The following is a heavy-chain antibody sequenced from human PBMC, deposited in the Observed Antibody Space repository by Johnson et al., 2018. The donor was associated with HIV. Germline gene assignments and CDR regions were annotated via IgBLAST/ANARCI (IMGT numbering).Heavy chain of an antibody. D-gene: IGHD1-26*01. J-gene: IGHJ3*02. CDR1: GFTFSSYG. CDR3: ARVRAGRENAFDI. Sequence: QVQLVESGGGVVQPGRSLRLSCAASGFTFSSYGMHWVRQAPGKGLEWVAVISYDGSNKYYADSVKGRFTISRDNSKNTLYLQMNSLRVDDTAIYYCARVRAGRENAFDIWGQGTMVTVSS. CDR2: ISYDGSNK. V-gene: IGHV3-30*03.